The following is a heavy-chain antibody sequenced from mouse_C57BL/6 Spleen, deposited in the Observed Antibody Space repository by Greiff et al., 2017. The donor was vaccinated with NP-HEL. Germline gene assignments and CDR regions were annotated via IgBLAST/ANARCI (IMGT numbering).Heavy chain of an antibody. V-gene: IGHV5-16*01. Sequence: EVKVVESEGGLVQPGSSMKLSCTASGFTFSDYYMAWVRQVPEKGLEWVANINYDGSSTYYLDSLKSRFIISRDNAKNILYLQMSSLKSEDTATDYCARDQGRYYCGKGFAYWGQGTLVTVSA. J-gene: IGHJ3*01. D-gene: IGHD1-1*01. CDR3: ARDQGRYYCGKGFAY. CDR2: INYDGSST. CDR1: GFTFSDYY.